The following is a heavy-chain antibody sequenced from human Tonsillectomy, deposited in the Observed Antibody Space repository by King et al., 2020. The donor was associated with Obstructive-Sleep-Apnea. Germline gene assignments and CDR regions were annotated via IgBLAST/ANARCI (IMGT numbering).Heavy chain of an antibody. V-gene: IGHV3-33*01. J-gene: IGHJ6*02. CDR1: GFTFSSYG. Sequence: VQLVESGGGVVQPGRSLRRSCAASGFTFSSYGMHWVRQAPGKGLEWVAVIWYDGSNKYYADSVKGRFTISRDNSKNTLYLQMNSLRAEDTAVYYCAREVVPAGYGMDVWGQGTTVTVSS. CDR2: IWYDGSNK. D-gene: IGHD2-2*01. CDR3: AREVVPAGYGMDV.